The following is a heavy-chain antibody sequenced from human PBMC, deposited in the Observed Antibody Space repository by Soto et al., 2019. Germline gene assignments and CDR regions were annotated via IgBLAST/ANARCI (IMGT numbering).Heavy chain of an antibody. D-gene: IGHD3-10*01. CDR3: ARSGHLFDY. CDR2: INHSGHT. Sequence: QVQLQQWGAGLLKPSETLSLTCVVYGGSFSDYYWSWIRQPPGKGLEWIGEINHSGHTNYNPSLNXRXAXXVDTSKNQFSLKFSSVTAADTAVYYCARSGHLFDYWGQGTLVTVSS. J-gene: IGHJ4*02. V-gene: IGHV4-34*01. CDR1: GGSFSDYY.